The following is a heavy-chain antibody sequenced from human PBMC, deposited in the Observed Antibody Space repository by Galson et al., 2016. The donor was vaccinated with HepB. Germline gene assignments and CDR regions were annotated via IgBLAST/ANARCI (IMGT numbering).Heavy chain of an antibody. Sequence: QSGAEVKKPGESLRISCKGSGYGFTSYLIGWVRQMPGKGLEWMGIIYPGDSDTRYSPSFQGQVTISVDKSISTAHLQWSSLKASDTAMYYCARLIYYDSSAYLRAFDIWGQGTMVTVSS. CDR1: GYGFTSYL. V-gene: IGHV5-51*01. D-gene: IGHD3-22*01. CDR2: IYPGDSDT. CDR3: ARLIYYDSSAYLRAFDI. J-gene: IGHJ3*02.